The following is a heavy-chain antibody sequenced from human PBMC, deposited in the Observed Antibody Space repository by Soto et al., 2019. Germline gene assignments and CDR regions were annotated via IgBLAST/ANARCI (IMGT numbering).Heavy chain of an antibody. Sequence: PGGSLRLSCAASGFTFDDYVMHWVRQAPGKGLEWVSSISWNSNSIVYADSVKGRFTISRDNAKNFLYLQMDSLRPEDTALYYCAKDKSTGMDVWGQGTTVTVSS. V-gene: IGHV3-9*01. J-gene: IGHJ6*02. CDR2: ISWNSNSI. CDR1: GFTFDDYV. CDR3: AKDKSTGMDV.